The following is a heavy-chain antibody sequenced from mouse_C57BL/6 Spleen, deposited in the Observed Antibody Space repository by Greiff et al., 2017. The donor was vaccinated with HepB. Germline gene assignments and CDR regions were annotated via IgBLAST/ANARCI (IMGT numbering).Heavy chain of an antibody. Sequence: EVQLQESGPELVKPGDSVKISCKASGYSFTGYFMNGVMQSHGKSLEWIGRINPYNGDTFYNQKFKGKATLTVDKSSSTAHMELRSLTSEDSAVYYCARERACYASYYAMHYWCQGTSFTVSS. CDR2: INPYNGDT. J-gene: IGHJ4*01. D-gene: IGHD2-10*01. V-gene: IGHV1-20*01. CDR3: ARERACYASYYAMHY. CDR1: GYSFTGYF.